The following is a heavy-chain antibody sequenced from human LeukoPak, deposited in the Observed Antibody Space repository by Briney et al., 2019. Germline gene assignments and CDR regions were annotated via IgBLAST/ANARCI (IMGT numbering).Heavy chain of an antibody. CDR2: IKQDGSEK. CDR3: ARDMGPLLAYFDL. V-gene: IGHV3-7*01. CDR1: GFTFSSYG. J-gene: IGHJ2*01. D-gene: IGHD2-15*01. Sequence: GGSLRLSCEASGFTFSSYGMHWVRQAPGKGLEWVANIKQDGSEKYYVDSVKGRFTISGDNAKNSLYLQMNSLRAEDTAVYYCARDMGPLLAYFDLWGRGTLVTVSS.